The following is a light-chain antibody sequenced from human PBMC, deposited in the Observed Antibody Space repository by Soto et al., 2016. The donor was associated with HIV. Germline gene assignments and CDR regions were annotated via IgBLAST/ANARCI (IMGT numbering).Light chain of an antibody. CDR2: DAS. CDR3: QXYDNLPXT. CDR1: QDISNY. Sequence: DIQMTQSPSSLSASVGDRVTITCQASQDISNYLSWYQQKPGKAPKLLIYDASNLETGVPSRFSGSGSGTDFTFTISSLQPEDIATYYCQXYDNLPXTFGGGTKVEIK. J-gene: IGKJ4*01. V-gene: IGKV1-33*01.